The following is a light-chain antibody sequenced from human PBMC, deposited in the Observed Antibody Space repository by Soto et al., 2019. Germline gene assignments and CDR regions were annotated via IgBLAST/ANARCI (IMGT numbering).Light chain of an antibody. Sequence: QSVLTQPPSVSGAPGQRVTISCTGSSSNIGAGYDVHWYQQLPGTAPKLLIYGNXXRPSGVXXXXSGSKSGTSASLAITGLQAEDEADYYCQSYDSSLSGHVVFGGGTKLTVL. CDR3: QSYDSSLSGHVV. J-gene: IGLJ2*01. CDR1: SSNIGAGYD. CDR2: GNX. V-gene: IGLV1-40*01.